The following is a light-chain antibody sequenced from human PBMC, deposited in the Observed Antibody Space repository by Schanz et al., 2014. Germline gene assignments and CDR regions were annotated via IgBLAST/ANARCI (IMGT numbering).Light chain of an antibody. CDR1: QSVRSSY. Sequence: EIVLTQSPGTLSLSPGERATLSCRASQSVRSSYLAWYQQKPGQAPRLLIYDASNRATGIPARFSGSGSGTDFTLTISSLEPEDFAIYYCLQRSNWPSKFTFGPGTKVDIK. V-gene: IGKV3-11*01. CDR3: LQRSNWPSKFT. J-gene: IGKJ3*01. CDR2: DAS.